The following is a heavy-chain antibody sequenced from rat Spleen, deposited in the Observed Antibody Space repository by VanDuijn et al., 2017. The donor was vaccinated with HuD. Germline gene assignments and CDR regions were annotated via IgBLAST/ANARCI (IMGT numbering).Heavy chain of an antibody. CDR2: INSAGST. CDR1: DSSITSSYR. Sequence: EVQLQESGPGLVRPSQSLSLTCSVSDSSITSSYRWSWIRKFPGNKLEWMGYINSAGSTNYNPSLKSRISITRDTSKNQFFLQVNSVTTEDTATYYCARGTTRGFDYWGQGVMVTVSSGRIHYCDYYVMDAWGQGASVAVSS. D-gene: IGHD1-6*01. CDR3: ARGTTRGFDYWGQGVMVTVSSGRIHYCDYYVMDA. V-gene: IGHV3-3*01. J-gene: IGHJ4*01.